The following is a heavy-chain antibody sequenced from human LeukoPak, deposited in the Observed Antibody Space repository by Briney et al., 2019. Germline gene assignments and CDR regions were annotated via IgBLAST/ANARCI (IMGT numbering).Heavy chain of an antibody. V-gene: IGHV4-34*01. D-gene: IGHD1/OR15-1a*01. J-gene: IGHJ4*02. Sequence: SETLSLTCAVYGGSFSVYYWSWLRQPPGKGLECIDEINHSGSTNYNPSLKSRVTISVDTSKHQFSLKLSSVSVATAAVYYCARDILEHPFDYWGQGTLVTVSS. CDR3: ARDILEHPFDY. CDR2: INHSGST. CDR1: GGSFSVYY.